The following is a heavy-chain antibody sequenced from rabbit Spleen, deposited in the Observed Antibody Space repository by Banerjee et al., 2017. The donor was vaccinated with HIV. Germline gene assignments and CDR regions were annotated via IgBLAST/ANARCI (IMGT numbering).Heavy chain of an antibody. CDR1: GFSFSSGYY. CDR2: IYTGSSGTT. V-gene: IGHV1S45*01. J-gene: IGHJ4*01. Sequence: QEQLKESGGDLVKPGASLTLTCTASGFSFSSGYYVCWVRQPLGKGLEWIACIYTGSSGTTYYATWAKGRFTISKTSSTTVTLQMTSLTAADTATYFCARDYNNNGFDSDLWGPGTLVTVS. CDR3: ARDYNNNGFDSDL. D-gene: IGHD6-1*01.